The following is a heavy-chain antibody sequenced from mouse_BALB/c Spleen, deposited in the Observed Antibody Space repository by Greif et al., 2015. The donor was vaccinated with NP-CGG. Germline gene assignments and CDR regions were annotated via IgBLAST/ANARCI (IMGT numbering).Heavy chain of an antibody. CDR3: ARTGTSDYWYFDV. D-gene: IGHD4-1*01. V-gene: IGHV14-3*02. J-gene: IGHJ1*01. CDR1: GFNIKDTY. Sequence: EVQLQQSGAELVKPGASVELSCTASGFNIKDTYMHWVKQRPEQGLEWIGRIDPANGNTKYDPKFQGKATITADTSSNTAYLQLSSLTSEDTAVYYCARTGTSDYWYFDVWGAGTTVTVSS. CDR2: IDPANGNT.